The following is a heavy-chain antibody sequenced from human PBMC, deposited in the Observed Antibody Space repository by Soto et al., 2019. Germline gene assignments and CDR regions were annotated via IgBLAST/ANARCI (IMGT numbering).Heavy chain of an antibody. J-gene: IGHJ4*02. Sequence: SETLSLTCAVYGGSFSGYYWSWIRQPPGKGLEWIGEINHSGSTNYNPSLKSRVTISVDTSKNQFSLKLRSVTAADTAVYYCARGPRRFDYWGQGTLVTVSS. CDR2: INHSGST. CDR3: ARGPRRFDY. CDR1: GGSFSGYY. V-gene: IGHV4-34*01.